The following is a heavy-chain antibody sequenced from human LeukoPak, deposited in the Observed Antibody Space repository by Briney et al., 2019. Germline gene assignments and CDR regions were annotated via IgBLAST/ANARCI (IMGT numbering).Heavy chain of an antibody. CDR3: AKGPNYDFWSGYREKSEYYFDY. V-gene: IGHV3-9*01. CDR1: GFTFDDYA. CDR2: ISWNSGSI. D-gene: IGHD3-3*01. Sequence: GRSLRLSCAASGFTFDDYAMHWVRQAPGKGLEWVSGISWNSGSIGYADSVKGRFTISRDNAKNSLYLQMNSLRAEDTALCYCAKGPNYDFWSGYREKSEYYFDYWGQGTLVTVSS. J-gene: IGHJ4*02.